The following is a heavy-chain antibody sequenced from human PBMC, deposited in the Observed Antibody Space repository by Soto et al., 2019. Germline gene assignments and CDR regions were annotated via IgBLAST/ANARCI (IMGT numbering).Heavy chain of an antibody. CDR1: GGSISSSSYY. Sequence: SETLSLTCTVSGGSISSSSYYWGWIRQPPGKGLEWIGSIYYSGSTYYNPSLKSRVTISVDTSKNQFSLKLSSVTAADTAVYYCDCYYDSSGTNHAFDIWGQGTMVT. D-gene: IGHD3-22*01. J-gene: IGHJ3*02. V-gene: IGHV4-39*01. CDR2: IYYSGST. CDR3: DCYYDSSGTNHAFDI.